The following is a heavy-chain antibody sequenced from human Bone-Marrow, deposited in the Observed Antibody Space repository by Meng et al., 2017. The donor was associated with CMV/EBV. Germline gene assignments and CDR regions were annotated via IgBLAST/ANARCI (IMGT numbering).Heavy chain of an antibody. CDR3: ARMEVVPAAIYYYYGMDV. J-gene: IGHJ6*02. CDR2: IFSNDEK. CDR1: GFSLSNARMG. V-gene: IGHV2-26*01. Sequence: SGPTLMKPTETLTLTCTVSGFSLSNARMGVSWISQPPGKALEWLAHIFSNDEKSYSTSLKSRLTISKDTSKSQVVLTMTNMDPVDTATYYCARMEVVPAAIYYYYGMDVWGQGTTVTVSS. D-gene: IGHD2-2*01.